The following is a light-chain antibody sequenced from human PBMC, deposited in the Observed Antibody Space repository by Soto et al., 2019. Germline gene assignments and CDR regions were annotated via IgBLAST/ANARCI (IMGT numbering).Light chain of an antibody. Sequence: QSVLTQPACVSVSPGQSITSSCTGTSSDVGGYKFVSWYQQHPGKVPRLMIYEVSNRPSGVSNRFSGSKSGNTASLTISGLQAEDEADYYCSSYTTSSTLEVFGPGTKVTVL. V-gene: IGLV2-14*01. CDR2: EVS. J-gene: IGLJ1*01. CDR3: SSYTTSSTLEV. CDR1: SSDVGGYKF.